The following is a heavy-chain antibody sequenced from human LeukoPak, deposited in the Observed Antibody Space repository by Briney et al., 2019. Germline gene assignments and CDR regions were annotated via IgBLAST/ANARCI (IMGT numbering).Heavy chain of an antibody. Sequence: GGSLRLSCAASGFTFSSYAMSWVRQAPGKGLKWVSAISGGNTYYADSVKGRFTISRDNSKNTLYLQMNSLRAEDTAVYYCAKDLRSTIDYWGQGTLVTVSS. J-gene: IGHJ4*02. CDR3: AKDLRSTIDY. D-gene: IGHD6-13*01. CDR1: GFTFSSYA. V-gene: IGHV3-23*01. CDR2: ISGGNT.